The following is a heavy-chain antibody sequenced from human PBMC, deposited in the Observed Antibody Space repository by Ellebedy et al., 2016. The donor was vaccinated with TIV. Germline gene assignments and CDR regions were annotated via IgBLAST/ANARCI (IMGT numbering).Heavy chain of an antibody. CDR2: TYYRSKWNN. D-gene: IGHD3-10*01. V-gene: IGHV6-1*01. J-gene: IGHJ6*02. Sequence: SQTLSLTCVISGDNVSTDIGWNWIRQSPSRGLEWLGRTYYRSKWNNHYAVSLKSRISINPDTSKNLFSLQLSSVTPEDTAVYYCARGWLGGGMGVWGQGTTVTVSS. CDR3: ARGWLGGGMGV. CDR1: GDNVSTDIG.